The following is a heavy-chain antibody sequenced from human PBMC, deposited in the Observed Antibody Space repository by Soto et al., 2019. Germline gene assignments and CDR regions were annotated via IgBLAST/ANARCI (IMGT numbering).Heavy chain of an antibody. CDR1: GASVGRDTTYY. CDR3: AGALADTYYYYYGMDV. V-gene: IGHV4-61*03. Sequence: GPAKTSETLSLTCTVSGASVGRDTTYYWSWIRQPPGKGLEWIGYVYYSGRTNYNPPLKSRVSISVGTSKNHFSLQLSSVTAADTAVYYCAGALADTYYYYYGMDVWGQGTTVTVSS. D-gene: IGHD3-16*01. CDR2: VYYSGRT. J-gene: IGHJ6*02.